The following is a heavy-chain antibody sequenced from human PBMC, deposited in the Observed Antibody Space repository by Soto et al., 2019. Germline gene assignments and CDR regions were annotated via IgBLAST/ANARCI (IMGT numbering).Heavy chain of an antibody. V-gene: IGHV4-59*01. D-gene: IGHD4-17*01. CDR1: GGSMSNYY. CDR2: VYYSGST. Sequence: PSETLSLTCTVSGGSMSNYYWSWIRQPPGKGLEWIGCVYYSGSTNYNPSLKSRVTISVDTSTHQFSLKLTSVTAADTAVYYCTREQTSTVVTQWGPGTLVTVS. J-gene: IGHJ4*02. CDR3: TREQTSTVVTQ.